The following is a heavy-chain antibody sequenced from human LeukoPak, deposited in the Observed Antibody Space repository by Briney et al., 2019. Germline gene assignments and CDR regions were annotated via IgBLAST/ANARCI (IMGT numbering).Heavy chain of an antibody. CDR1: GFTFKNYA. CDR3: GRDWKLDF. CDR2: IGDAGDT. J-gene: IGHJ4*02. Sequence: PGGSLRLSCAASGFTFKNYAMSWVRQAPGKGLEWVSAIGDAGDTKYADSVNGRFIIFRDTSRNTLYLQMNSLRVEDTAIYYCGRDWKLDFWGQGALVTVSS. V-gene: IGHV3-23*01. D-gene: IGHD1-1*01.